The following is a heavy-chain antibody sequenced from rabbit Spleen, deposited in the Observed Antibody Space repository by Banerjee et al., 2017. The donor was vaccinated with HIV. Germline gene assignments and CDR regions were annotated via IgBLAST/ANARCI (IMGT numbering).Heavy chain of an antibody. CDR3: ARDTGSSFSSYGMDL. V-gene: IGHV1S45*01. CDR1: GVSFSDKDV. CDR2: INIVTGKD. D-gene: IGHD8-1*01. Sequence: EQLEESGGGLVKPEGSLTLTCKASGVSFSDKDVMCWVRQAPGKGLEWIACINIVTGKDVYATWAKGRFIMSRTSSTTVTLQMTSLTVADTATYFCARDTGSSFSSYGMDLWGQGTLVT. J-gene: IGHJ6*01.